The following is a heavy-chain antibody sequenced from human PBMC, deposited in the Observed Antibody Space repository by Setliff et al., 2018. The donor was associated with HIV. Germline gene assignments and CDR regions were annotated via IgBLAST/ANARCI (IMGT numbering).Heavy chain of an antibody. CDR3: ARDQGFWSGFTYNYYMDV. Sequence: GASVKVSCKASGYTFTDYYMHWVQQAPGKGLEWMGRIDPEDGETIYAEKFQGRVTISADTSTDTAYVQLSSLRSEDTAVYYCARDQGFWSGFTYNYYMDVWG. D-gene: IGHD3-3*01. CDR1: GYTFTDYY. J-gene: IGHJ6*03. V-gene: IGHV1-69-2*01. CDR2: IDPEDGET.